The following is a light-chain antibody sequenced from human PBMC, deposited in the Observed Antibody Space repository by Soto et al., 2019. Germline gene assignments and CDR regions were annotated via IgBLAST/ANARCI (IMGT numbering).Light chain of an antibody. V-gene: IGKV2-30*01. CDR2: EVS. CDR1: QSLLFFNGITY. Sequence: EVVLTQSPLSLPVTVGQPATVSCRSSQSLLFFNGITYLTWFHQRPGQPPRRLISEVSNRDSGAPDRFSGSGSGTDFTLEISRVEAEDVGLFYCMQGTHWPLTFGGGTRVEIK. J-gene: IGKJ4*01. CDR3: MQGTHWPLT.